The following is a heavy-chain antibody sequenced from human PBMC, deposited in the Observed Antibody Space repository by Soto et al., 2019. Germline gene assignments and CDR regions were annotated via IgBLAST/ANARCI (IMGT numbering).Heavy chain of an antibody. D-gene: IGHD6-13*01. J-gene: IGHJ5*01. CDR2: ISSSSSTI. CDR3: ARHPERIAEIGWFDS. Sequence: EVQLVESGGGLVQPGGSLRLSCAASGFTFSSYSMNWVRQAPGKGLEWVSYISSSSSTIYYADSVKGRITISRDNAKNAPYLQMNSLRAEDTAGYYCARHPERIAEIGWFDSWGQGTLVTVSS. CDR1: GFTFSSYS. V-gene: IGHV3-48*01.